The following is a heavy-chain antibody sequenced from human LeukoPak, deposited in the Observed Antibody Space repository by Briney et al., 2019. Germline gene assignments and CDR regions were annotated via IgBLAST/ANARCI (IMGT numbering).Heavy chain of an antibody. V-gene: IGHV3-21*01. Sequence: GGPLRLSCAASGFTFSSYSMNWVRQAPGKGLEWVSSISSSSSYIYYADSVKGRFTISRDNAKNSLYLQMNSLRAEDTAVYYCARDGASYYYGSGSFDYWGQGTLVTVSS. CDR1: GFTFSSYS. CDR2: ISSSSSYI. D-gene: IGHD3-10*01. CDR3: ARDGASYYYGSGSFDY. J-gene: IGHJ4*02.